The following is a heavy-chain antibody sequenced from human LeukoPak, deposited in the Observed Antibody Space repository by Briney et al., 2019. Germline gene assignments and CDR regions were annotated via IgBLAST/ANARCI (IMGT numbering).Heavy chain of an antibody. CDR3: ARGGYSSSPPYYYYYGMDV. D-gene: IGHD6-13*01. CDR2: IYYSGST. J-gene: IGHJ6*02. Sequence: SVTLSLTCTVSGGSISTYYGNWIRQAPGKGLEWIGYIYYSGSTNYNPSLKSRVTMSVDTSKNQFSLKLSSVTAADTAVYYCARGGYSSSPPYYYYYGMDVWGQGTTVTVSS. V-gene: IGHV4-59*01. CDR1: GGSISTYY.